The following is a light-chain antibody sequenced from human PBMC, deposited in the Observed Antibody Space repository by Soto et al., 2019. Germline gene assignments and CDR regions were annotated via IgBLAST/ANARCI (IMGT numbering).Light chain of an antibody. J-gene: IGKJ1*01. CDR2: GAS. CDR3: QQYSIWRT. Sequence: TQSPDTLSLSPGERATLSCRASQSVSSDLAWYHQKPGQAPRLLIYGASTRATGIPARFSGSGSGTEFTLTISSLQSEDFAVYYCQQYSIWRTFGQGTKVDIK. CDR1: QSVSSD. V-gene: IGKV3-15*01.